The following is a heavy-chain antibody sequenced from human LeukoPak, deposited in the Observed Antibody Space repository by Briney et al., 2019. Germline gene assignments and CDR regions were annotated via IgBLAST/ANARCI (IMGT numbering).Heavy chain of an antibody. J-gene: IGHJ4*02. CDR3: AKDRQVVVPAAPFDY. CDR1: GFTFSSYA. CDR2: ISGSGGST. V-gene: IGHV3-23*01. Sequence: PGGSLRLSCAASGFTFSSYAMSWVRQAPGKGLEWVSAISGSGGSTYYADSVKGRFTISRDNSKNTLYLQMNSLKAEDTAVYYCAKDRQVVVPAAPFDYWGQGTLVTVSS. D-gene: IGHD2-2*01.